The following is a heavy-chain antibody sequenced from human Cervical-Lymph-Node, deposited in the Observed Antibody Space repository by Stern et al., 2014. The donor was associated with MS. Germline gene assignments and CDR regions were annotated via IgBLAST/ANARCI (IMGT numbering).Heavy chain of an antibody. D-gene: IGHD2-21*02. V-gene: IGHV1-69*01. CDR1: GDTFSDHS. CDR2: IIPLFGTA. Sequence: EQLVQSGAEVKRPGSSVTVSCKSSGDTFSDHSISWVRRAPGHGLEWVGVIIPLFGTADYAQMFQGRVTITADEATTTAYMELSSLRSEDAAMYYCARGAYCGGDCYWGWFDSWGQGTLVTVSS. J-gene: IGHJ5*01. CDR3: ARGAYCGGDCYWGWFDS.